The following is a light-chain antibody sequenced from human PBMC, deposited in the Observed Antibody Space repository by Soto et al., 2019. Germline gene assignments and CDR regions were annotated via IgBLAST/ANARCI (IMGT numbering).Light chain of an antibody. V-gene: IGKV4-1*01. CDR1: RSVLFSSNSKNA. CDR2: WAS. CDR3: QQYYVTPPT. Sequence: DIVMTQSPDSLDVSLGERATINCKSSRSVLFSSNSKNALAWYQQRSGQPPKLLIYWASTRESGVPDRFSGSGYGTDFTLTISTLQAEDVAVYYCQQYYVTPPTFGGGTKVEIK. J-gene: IGKJ4*01.